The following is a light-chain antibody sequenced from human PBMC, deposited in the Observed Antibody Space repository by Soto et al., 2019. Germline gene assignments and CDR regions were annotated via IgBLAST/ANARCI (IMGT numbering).Light chain of an antibody. Sequence: DIQMTQSQSSLSAYIGDRVTITCRASQGISNDLGWYQQKPGKAPRRLNYAASSLQSGVPSRFSGSGSGTEFTLTIGSLEPEDLATYYCLQYNSYPWTCGQGTEVEIK. CDR1: QGISND. CDR3: LQYNSYPWT. J-gene: IGKJ1*01. CDR2: AAS. V-gene: IGKV1-17*01.